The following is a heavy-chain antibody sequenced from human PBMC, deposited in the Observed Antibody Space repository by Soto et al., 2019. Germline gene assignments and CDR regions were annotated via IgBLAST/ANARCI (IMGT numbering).Heavy chain of an antibody. CDR3: ARGYSYAQNWSDP. D-gene: IGHD5-18*01. Sequence: PSETLSLTCTVSGGSISSGGYSWSWIRQPPGKGLEWIGYIYHSGSTYYNPSLKSRVTISVDRSKNQFSLKLSSVTAADTAVYYCARGYSYAQNWSDPWGQGTLVTVSS. V-gene: IGHV4-30-2*01. CDR1: GGSISSGGYS. CDR2: IYHSGST. J-gene: IGHJ5*02.